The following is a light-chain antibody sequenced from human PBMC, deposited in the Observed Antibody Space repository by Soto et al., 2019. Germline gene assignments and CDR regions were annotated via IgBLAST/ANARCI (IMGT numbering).Light chain of an antibody. Sequence: QSALTQPASVSGSPGQSITLSCTGTSSDIGGYDYVSWYQRHPGKAPKLIIYDVNNRPSGVSNRFSGSKSGNTASLTISGLQAEDEADYYCTSYTSGSSHLVFGAGTKVTVL. V-gene: IGLV2-14*01. CDR2: DVN. CDR1: SSDIGGYDY. J-gene: IGLJ1*01. CDR3: TSYTSGSSHLV.